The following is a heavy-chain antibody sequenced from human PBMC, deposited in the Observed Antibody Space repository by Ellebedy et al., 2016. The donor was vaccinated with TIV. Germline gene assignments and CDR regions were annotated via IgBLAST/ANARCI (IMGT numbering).Heavy chain of an antibody. J-gene: IGHJ4*02. CDR2: VNPNGGST. CDR3: ARFRSGTPLGLFDY. CDR1: GYSFTSYD. D-gene: IGHD3-10*01. V-gene: IGHV1-8*01. Sequence: AASVKVSCKASGYSFTSYDINWVRQAPGQGLEWLGWVNPNGGSTGYAQRFVGRATMTRDTSIGPAYMELTGLTSDDTAVYYCARFRSGTPLGLFDYWGQGSLVTVSS.